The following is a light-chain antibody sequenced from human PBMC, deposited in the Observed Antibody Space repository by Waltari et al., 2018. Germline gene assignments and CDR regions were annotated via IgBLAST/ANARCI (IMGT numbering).Light chain of an antibody. CDR3: QQCGSSPPVGT. V-gene: IGKV3-20*01. CDR2: GAS. J-gene: IGKJ1*01. Sequence: DIVLTQSPGTLSLSPGERATLSCRSSQSVSSSYLAWYQQKPGQAPRLFIYGASSRSTGIPDRFSGSGSGTDFTLTISRLEPEDFAVYYCQQCGSSPPVGTFGQGTKVEIK. CDR1: QSVSSSY.